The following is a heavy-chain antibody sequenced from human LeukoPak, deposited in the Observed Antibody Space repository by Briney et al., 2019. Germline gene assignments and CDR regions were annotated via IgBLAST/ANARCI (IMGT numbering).Heavy chain of an antibody. CDR2: ISTTGGYT. CDR1: GFSFSTYD. Sequence: GGSLRLSCVGSGFSFSTYDMGWVRQTPGKGLEWVSAISTTGGYTEDTDSVKGRFTISRDNSQNTLFLQMHSLRAEDTAVYYCAKKPATIKFPFDIWGQGTLVTVSP. D-gene: IGHD5-24*01. V-gene: IGHV3-23*01. CDR3: AKKPATIKFPFDI. J-gene: IGHJ4*02.